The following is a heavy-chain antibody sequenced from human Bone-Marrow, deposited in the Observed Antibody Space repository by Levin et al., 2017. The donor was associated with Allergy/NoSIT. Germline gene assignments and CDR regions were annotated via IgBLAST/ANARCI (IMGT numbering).Heavy chain of an antibody. D-gene: IGHD6-6*01. J-gene: IGHJ4*02. CDR3: ANPFLSSIAALDY. Sequence: GESLKISCAASGFTFSSYAMSWVRQAPGKGLEWVSAISGSGGSTYYADSVKGRFTISRDNSKNTLYLQMNSLRAEDTAVYYCANPFLSSIAALDYWGQGTLVTVSS. V-gene: IGHV3-23*01. CDR2: ISGSGGST. CDR1: GFTFSSYA.